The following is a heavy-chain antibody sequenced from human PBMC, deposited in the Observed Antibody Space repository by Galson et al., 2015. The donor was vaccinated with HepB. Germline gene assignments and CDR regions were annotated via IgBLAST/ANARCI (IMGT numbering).Heavy chain of an antibody. V-gene: IGHV6-1*01. J-gene: IGHJ2*01. CDR2: TYYRSKWYN. Sequence: CAISGDSVSSDSAACNSIRQSPSRGLEWLGRTYYRSKWYNDYAVSVKSRITINPDTSKNQFSLQLNSVTRGGTAVYYCARVGAGWYFDLWGRGTLVTVSS. CDR1: GDSVSSDSAA. D-gene: IGHD1-26*01. CDR3: ARVGAGWYFDL.